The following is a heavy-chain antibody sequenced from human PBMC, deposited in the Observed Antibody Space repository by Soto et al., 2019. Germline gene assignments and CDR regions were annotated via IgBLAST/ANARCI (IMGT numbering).Heavy chain of an antibody. CDR2: ISARTGE. CDR3: AKSTPPPCCSSCTCYDGHYYMDA. CDR1: GFTFSTYA. J-gene: IGHJ6*03. V-gene: IGHV3-23*01. Sequence: AGGSLRLSCATSGFTFSTYAMTWVRQAPGKGLEWVSAISARTGEYYADSVKGRFTISRDNSKNTLYLQMNSLRAEDTAVYYCAKSTPPPCCSSCTCYDGHYYMDAWGKGTTVTVSS. D-gene: IGHD2-2*01.